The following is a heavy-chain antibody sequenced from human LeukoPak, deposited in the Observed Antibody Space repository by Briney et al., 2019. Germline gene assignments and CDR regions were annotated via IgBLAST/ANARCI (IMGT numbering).Heavy chain of an antibody. Sequence: ASGEPSCTASDYPVNTYGITWVRQAPGHGVEGMGWFRSYNGNTSYAAKVQGRITLTKDTSASTAYLGLRSMRSDDAAVYYCAMISCSSSSCTYSGRRRVRGGSLDPWGQGTLVTVSS. CDR2: FRSYNGNT. CDR1: DYPVNTYG. D-gene: IGHD2-2*01. J-gene: IGHJ5*02. V-gene: IGHV1-18*01. CDR3: AMISCSSSSCTYSGRRRVRGGSLDP.